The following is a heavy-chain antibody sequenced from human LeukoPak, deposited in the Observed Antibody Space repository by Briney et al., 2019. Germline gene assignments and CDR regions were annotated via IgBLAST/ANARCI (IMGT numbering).Heavy chain of an antibody. CDR1: GYRFTSYW. D-gene: IGHD2-15*01. Sequence: RGESLQISCKGTGYRFTSYWIGWGRQMPGKGLEGMGIIYPGESDTRYSPSFQGQVTISADKSISTAYLQWSSLKASDTAMYYCARQAVVAAPPGAWGQGTLVTVSS. V-gene: IGHV5-51*01. CDR2: IYPGESDT. CDR3: ARQAVVAAPPGA. J-gene: IGHJ5*02.